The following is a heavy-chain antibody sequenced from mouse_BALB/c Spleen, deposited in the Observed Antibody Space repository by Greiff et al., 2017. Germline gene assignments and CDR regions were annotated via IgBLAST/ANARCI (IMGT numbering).Heavy chain of an antibody. J-gene: IGHJ4*01. CDR3: ERRRSTMMSSYAMDD. D-gene: IGHD2-4*01. V-gene: IGHV1-18*01. Sequence: EVQVVESGPELVKPGASVKISCKTSGYTFTEYTMHWVKQSHGKSLEWIGGINPNNGGTSYNQKFKGKATLTVDKSSSTAYMELRSLTSEDSAVYYCERRRSTMMSSYAMDDWGKGTSGTGAS. CDR1: GYTFTEYT. CDR2: INPNNGGT.